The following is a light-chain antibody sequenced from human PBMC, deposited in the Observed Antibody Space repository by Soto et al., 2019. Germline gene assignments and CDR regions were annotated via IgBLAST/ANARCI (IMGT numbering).Light chain of an antibody. CDR2: GTS. J-gene: IGKJ1*01. V-gene: IGKV3-20*01. CDR3: QQYSVSPWT. Sequence: EIVLTQSPGTLSLSPGEGATLSCRASQSVSSTYIAGYQQKPGQAPGLLIYGTSTRATGIPDRFRGSGSGTDFTLTVSRLEPEDFAVYFCQQYSVSPWTFGQGTRVEIK. CDR1: QSVSSTY.